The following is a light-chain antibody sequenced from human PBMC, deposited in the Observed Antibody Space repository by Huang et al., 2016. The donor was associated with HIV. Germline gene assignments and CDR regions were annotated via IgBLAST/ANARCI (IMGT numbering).Light chain of an antibody. J-gene: IGKJ4*01. CDR1: ESVGSD. CDR3: QQRRDRPLT. V-gene: IGKV3-11*01. CDR2: DAS. Sequence: EIVLTQSPATLSLSPGGGATLSCRASESVGSDVVWYQQRPGQAPRLLIYDASDRATGIPARFSGSGSGTDFTLTISSLEPEDFAIYYCQQRRDRPLTFGGGTRVEIK.